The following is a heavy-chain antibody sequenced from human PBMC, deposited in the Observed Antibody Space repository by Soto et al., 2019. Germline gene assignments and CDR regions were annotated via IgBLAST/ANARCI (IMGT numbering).Heavy chain of an antibody. J-gene: IGHJ5*02. CDR3: AREVRFLEWLANWFDP. CDR1: GGSISSSSYY. CDR2: IYYSGST. D-gene: IGHD3-3*01. Sequence: SDTLSLTCTVSGGSISSSSYYWGWIRQPPGKGLEWIGSIYYSGSTYYNPSLKSRVTISVDTSKNQFSLKLSSVTAADTAVYYCAREVRFLEWLANWFDPWGQGTLVTVS. V-gene: IGHV4-39*01.